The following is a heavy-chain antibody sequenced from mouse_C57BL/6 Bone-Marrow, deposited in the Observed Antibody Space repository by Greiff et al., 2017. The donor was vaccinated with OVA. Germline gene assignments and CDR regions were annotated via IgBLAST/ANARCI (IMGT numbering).Heavy chain of an antibody. CDR2: ISYDGSN. Sequence: ESGPGLVKPSQSLSLTCSVTGYSITSGYYWNWIRQFPGNKLEWMGYISYDGSNNYNPSLKNRISITRDTTKNKFFLKLNSVTTEDTATYYCARDSGYSNYLDYWGQGTTLTVSS. CDR1: GYSITSGYY. V-gene: IGHV3-6*01. CDR3: ARDSGYSNYLDY. D-gene: IGHD2-5*01. J-gene: IGHJ2*01.